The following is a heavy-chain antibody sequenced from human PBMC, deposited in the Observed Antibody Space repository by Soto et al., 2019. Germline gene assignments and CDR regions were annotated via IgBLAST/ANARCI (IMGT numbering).Heavy chain of an antibody. CDR1: GFSLSTSGMC. CDR2: IDWDDDK. D-gene: IGHD6-13*01. CDR3: ARLRAPFNSSPFDH. J-gene: IGHJ4*02. V-gene: IGHV2-70*11. Sequence: PTLVNPTQTLTLTCTFSGFSLSTSGMCVSWIRQPPGKALEWLARIDWDDDKYYSTSLKTRLPISKNTSKNQVLLTVTNMDPVDPATYFCARLRAPFNSSPFDHWGQGTQVTVSS.